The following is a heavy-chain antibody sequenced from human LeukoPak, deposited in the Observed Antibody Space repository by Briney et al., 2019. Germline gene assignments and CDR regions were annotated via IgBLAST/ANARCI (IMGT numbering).Heavy chain of an antibody. D-gene: IGHD2-15*01. V-gene: IGHV1-69*04. CDR3: ARYCSCCSCCTMYYYGMDV. J-gene: IGHJ6*02. CDR1: GGTFSSYA. CDR2: IIPILGIA. Sequence: SVKVSCKASGGTFSSYAISWVRQAPGQALEWMGRIIPILGIANYAQKFQGRVTITADKSTSTAYMELSSLRSEDTAVCYCARYCSCCSCCTMYYYGMDVWGQGTTVTVSS.